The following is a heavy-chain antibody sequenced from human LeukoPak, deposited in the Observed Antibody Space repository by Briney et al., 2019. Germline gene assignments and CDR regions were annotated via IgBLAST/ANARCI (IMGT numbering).Heavy chain of an antibody. V-gene: IGHV3-23*01. Sequence: GGSLRLSCAASGLTFSNFAMSWVRQPPGKGLEWVSAVSGGGRSTFYADSVKGRLIISRDDSKNTLYLQMNSLRAEDTAVYYCAKGGIALVRGSFDYWGQGTLVTVSS. CDR3: AKGGIALVRGSFDY. J-gene: IGHJ4*02. CDR2: VSGGGRST. D-gene: IGHD3-10*01. CDR1: GLTFSNFA.